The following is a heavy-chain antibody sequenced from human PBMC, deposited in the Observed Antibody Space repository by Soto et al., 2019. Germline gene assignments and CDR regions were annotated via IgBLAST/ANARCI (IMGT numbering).Heavy chain of an antibody. D-gene: IGHD3-22*01. CDR1: GGSISGSSYY. J-gene: IGHJ4*02. V-gene: IGHV4-39*01. CDR3: MLGSGWKDFDY. CDR2: IYYSGST. Sequence: LSLTCTVSGGSISGSSYYWGWIRQPPGKGLEWIGNIYYSGSTYYNPSLKSRVTISVDTSKNQFSLTLSSVTAADTAVYYCMLGSGWKDFDYWGRGTLVTFSS.